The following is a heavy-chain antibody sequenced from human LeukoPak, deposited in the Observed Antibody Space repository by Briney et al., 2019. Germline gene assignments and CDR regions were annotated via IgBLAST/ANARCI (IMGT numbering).Heavy chain of an antibody. V-gene: IGHV3-9*01. CDR3: AKDGLTRTTVTTFSDY. CDR2: FSWNSGSI. J-gene: IGHJ4*02. Sequence: GGSLRLSCAASGFTFDDYAMHWVRQAPGKGLEWVSGFSWNSGSIGYADSVKGRFTISRDNAKNSLYLQMNSLRAEDTALYYCAKDGLTRTTVTTFSDYWGQGTLVTVSS. CDR1: GFTFDDYA. D-gene: IGHD4-17*01.